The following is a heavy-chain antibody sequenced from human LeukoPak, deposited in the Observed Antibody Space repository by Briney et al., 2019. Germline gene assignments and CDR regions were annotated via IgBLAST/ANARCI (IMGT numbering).Heavy chain of an antibody. V-gene: IGHV1-8*01. J-gene: IGHJ6*02. D-gene: IGHD6-13*01. CDR2: MNPNSGNT. Sequence: GASVKVSCKASGYTFTSYDINWVRQATGQGLEWMGWMNPNSGNTGYAQKFQGRVTMTRNTSISTAYMELSSLRSEDTAVYYCARGRSSSWYPRGFYGMDVWGQGTTDTVSS. CDR3: ARGRSSSWYPRGFYGMDV. CDR1: GYTFTSYD.